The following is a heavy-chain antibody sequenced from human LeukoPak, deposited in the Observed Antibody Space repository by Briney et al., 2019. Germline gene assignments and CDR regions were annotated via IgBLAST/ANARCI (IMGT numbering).Heavy chain of an antibody. CDR2: ISGSGGST. J-gene: IGHJ4*02. CDR1: GFTFSSYA. CDR3: AKRPGGFYYDSSDYYDY. D-gene: IGHD3-22*01. V-gene: IGHV3-23*01. Sequence: GASLRLSCAASGFTFSSYAMNSVRQAPGKGLDWVSTISGSGGSTYYADSVKGRFTISRDNSKNTLYLQTNSLRAEDTAIYYCAKRPGGFYYDSSDYYDYWGQGTLVTVSS.